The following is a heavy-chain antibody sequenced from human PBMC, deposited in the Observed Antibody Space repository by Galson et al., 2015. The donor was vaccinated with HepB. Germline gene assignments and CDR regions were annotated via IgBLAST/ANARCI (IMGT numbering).Heavy chain of an antibody. J-gene: IGHJ6*02. Sequence: SVTVSCKASGGTFSSYAISWVRQAPGQGLEWMGGIIPIFGTANYAQKFQGRVTITADESTSTAYMELSSLRSEDTAVYYCARANLGIFDGMDVWGQGTTVTVSS. CDR1: GGTFSSYA. D-gene: IGHD3-3*01. CDR2: IIPIFGTA. V-gene: IGHV1-69*13. CDR3: ARANLGIFDGMDV.